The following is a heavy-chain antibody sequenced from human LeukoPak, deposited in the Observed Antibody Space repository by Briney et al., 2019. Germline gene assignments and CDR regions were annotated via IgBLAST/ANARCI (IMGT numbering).Heavy chain of an antibody. D-gene: IGHD5-12*01. J-gene: IGHJ3*02. V-gene: IGHV3-23*01. CDR3: AKVKEGGYDSYDAFGM. CDR2: ISGSGGST. Sequence: GGSLRLSCTASRFTFSTYAMSWVRQAPGKGLEWISAISGSGGSTYYADSVKGRFTISRDNSKNTLYLQMNSLRAEDTAVYYCAKVKEGGYDSYDAFGMWSQGTMVTVSS. CDR1: RFTFSTYA.